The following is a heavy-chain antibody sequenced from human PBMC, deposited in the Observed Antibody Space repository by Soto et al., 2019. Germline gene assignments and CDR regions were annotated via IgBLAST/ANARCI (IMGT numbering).Heavy chain of an antibody. V-gene: IGHV4-61*08. J-gene: IGHJ5*02. Sequence: SETLSLTCTVSGGSISSGGYSWSWIRQHPGEGLEWIGYIYYSGSTNYNPSLKSRVTISVDTSKNQFSLKLSSVTAADTAVYYCARGGSVAAAGPSWFDPWGQGTLVTVSS. CDR3: ARGGSVAAAGPSWFDP. CDR1: GGSISSGGYS. D-gene: IGHD6-13*01. CDR2: IYYSGST.